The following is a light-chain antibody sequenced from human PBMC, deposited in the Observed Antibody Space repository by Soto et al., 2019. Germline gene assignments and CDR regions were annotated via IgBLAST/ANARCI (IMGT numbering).Light chain of an antibody. CDR2: GAS. V-gene: IGKV3-20*01. Sequence: EILFTQCPGTLSLSPWERATLSCRASQSVSNSCLAWYQQKPGQAPRLLMYGASNRATGIPDRFSGSGSETDFTLTISRLEHEDFAVYYCQQYGTTRITFGQGTRLEIK. CDR3: QQYGTTRIT. CDR1: QSVSNSC. J-gene: IGKJ5*01.